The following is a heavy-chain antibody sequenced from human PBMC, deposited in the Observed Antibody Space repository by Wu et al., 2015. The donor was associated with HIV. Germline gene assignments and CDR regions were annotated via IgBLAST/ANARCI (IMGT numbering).Heavy chain of an antibody. D-gene: IGHD5-18*01. Sequence: QIQLVQSGAEVKKPGASVKVSCKTSGYTFSNFGISWVRQAPGQGLEWISWISAYTGHTRYGQKFQDRVTMTTDTSTSTAYLELRSLTSDDTAMYYCAKNLWMVTVPHDAFHIWGQGTMVTVSS. J-gene: IGHJ3*02. CDR3: AKNLWMVTVPHDAFHI. V-gene: IGHV1-18*01. CDR2: ISAYTGHT. CDR1: GYTFSNFG.